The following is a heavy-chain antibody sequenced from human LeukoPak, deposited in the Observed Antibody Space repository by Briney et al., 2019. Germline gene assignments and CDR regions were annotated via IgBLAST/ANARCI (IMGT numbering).Heavy chain of an antibody. CDR2: ISAYNGNT. CDR1: GYIFTGYY. CDR3: ARDAGSGYSSGWDPFDY. J-gene: IGHJ4*02. D-gene: IGHD6-19*01. Sequence: EASVKVSCKASGYIFTGYYLHWVRQAPGQGLEWMGWISAYNGNTNYAQKLQGRVTMTTDTSTSTAYMELRSLRSDDTAVYYCARDAGSGYSSGWDPFDYWGQGTLVTVSS. V-gene: IGHV1-18*04.